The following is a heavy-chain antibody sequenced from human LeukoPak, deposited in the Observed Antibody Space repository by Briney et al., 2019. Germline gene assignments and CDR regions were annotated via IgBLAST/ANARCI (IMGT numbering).Heavy chain of an antibody. CDR3: ARPATHSSSPSEDY. CDR2: IYYSGST. V-gene: IGHV4-39*01. D-gene: IGHD6-6*01. J-gene: IGHJ4*02. CDR1: GGSISSSSYY. Sequence: PSETLSLTCTVSGGSISSSSYYWGWIRQPPGKGLEWVGSIYYSGSTYYNPSLKSRVTISVDTSKNQFSLKLSSVTAADTAVYYCARPATHSSSPSEDYWGQGTLVTVSS.